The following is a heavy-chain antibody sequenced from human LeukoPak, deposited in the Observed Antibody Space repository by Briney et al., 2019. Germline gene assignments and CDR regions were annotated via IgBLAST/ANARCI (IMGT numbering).Heavy chain of an antibody. Sequence: GGSLRLSCATSGFTFVDYGLSWVRRAPGKGLEWLCAINYNGAITDYAASVKGRFTISRDNAKNSLYLRMYSLTAEDTALYYCARDRLGPSFSVSHFDLWGQGTLVTVSS. CDR2: INYNGAIT. CDR3: ARDRLGPSFSVSHFDL. J-gene: IGHJ4*02. V-gene: IGHV3-20*04. D-gene: IGHD3-3*02. CDR1: GFTFVDYG.